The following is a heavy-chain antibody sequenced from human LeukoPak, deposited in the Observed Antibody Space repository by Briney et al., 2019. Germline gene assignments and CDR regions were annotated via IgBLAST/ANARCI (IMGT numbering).Heavy chain of an antibody. CDR3: AREGAVNTAMVPFDY. J-gene: IGHJ4*02. CDR1: GFTFSSYW. CDR2: INSDGSST. V-gene: IGHV3-74*01. Sequence: PGGSLRLSCAASGFTFSSYWMHWVRQAPGKGLVWVSRINSDGSSTSYADSVKGRFTISRDNAKNTLYLQMNSLRAEDTAVYYCAREGAVNTAMVPFDYGGQGTLVPVSS. D-gene: IGHD5-18*01.